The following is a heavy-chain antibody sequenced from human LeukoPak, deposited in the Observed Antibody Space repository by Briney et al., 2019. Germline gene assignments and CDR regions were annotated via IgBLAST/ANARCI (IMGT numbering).Heavy chain of an antibody. J-gene: IGHJ4*02. CDR2: IYYSGGT. CDR3: ARSAYSSSWVFFDY. CDR1: GGSISSHY. D-gene: IGHD6-13*01. V-gene: IGHV4-59*11. Sequence: SETLSLTCTVSGGSISSHYWSWIRQPPGKGLEWIGYIYYSGGTNYNPSLKSRVTISVDTSKNQFSLKLSSVTAADTAVYYCARSAYSSSWVFFDYWGQGTLVTVSS.